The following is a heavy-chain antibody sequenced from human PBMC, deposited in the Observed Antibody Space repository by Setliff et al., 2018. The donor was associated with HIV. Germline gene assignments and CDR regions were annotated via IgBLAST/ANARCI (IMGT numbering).Heavy chain of an antibody. Sequence: PSETLSLTCAVSGYSISSGYYWGWIRQPPGRGLEWIGNIYHSGGTHYNPSLRSRVTISVDTSKNPFSLKLSSVTAADTAVFYCARVPFTTGFDYWGQGILVTVSS. CDR2: IYHSGGT. CDR3: ARVPFTTGFDY. J-gene: IGHJ4*02. CDR1: GYSISSGYY. D-gene: IGHD3-3*01. V-gene: IGHV4-38-2*01.